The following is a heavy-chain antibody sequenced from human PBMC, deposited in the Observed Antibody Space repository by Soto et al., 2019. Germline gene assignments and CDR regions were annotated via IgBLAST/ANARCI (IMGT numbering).Heavy chain of an antibody. V-gene: IGHV3-23*01. CDR1: GFTFSSYA. CDR2: ISGSGGST. J-gene: IGHJ4*02. Sequence: GESLKISCAASGFTFSSYAMSWVRQAPGKGLEWVSAISGSGGSTYYADSVKGRFTISRDNSKNTLYLQMNSLRAEDTAVYYCAKEPRYCSGGSCYFLSPYFDYWGQGTLVTVSS. D-gene: IGHD2-15*01. CDR3: AKEPRYCSGGSCYFLSPYFDY.